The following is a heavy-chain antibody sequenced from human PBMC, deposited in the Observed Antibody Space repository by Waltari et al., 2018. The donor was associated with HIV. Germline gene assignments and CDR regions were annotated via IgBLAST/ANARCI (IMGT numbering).Heavy chain of an antibody. D-gene: IGHD5-18*01. CDR1: GYSFSSGYY. CDR2: IHHSGST. V-gene: IGHV4-38-2*01. J-gene: IGHJ4*02. CDR3: AGGPLNGYRDFAIDY. Sequence: QVQLQESGPGLVKPSETLYLTCAVPGYSFSSGYYWGWIRQFPGKGLEWIGNIHHSGSTYYNPSLKNRVTISIDTSKNQFSLRLSSVTAADTAVFYCAGGPLNGYRDFAIDYWGQGTLVTVSS.